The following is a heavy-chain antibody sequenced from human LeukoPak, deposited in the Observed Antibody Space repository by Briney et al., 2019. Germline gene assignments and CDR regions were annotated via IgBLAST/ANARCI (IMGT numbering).Heavy chain of an antibody. D-gene: IGHD3-22*01. CDR3: VRDLTRNYYASSGYYFPY. Sequence: GGSLRLSCAASRFTFSSYAMNWVRQAPGKGLEWVSSISSSGSYIYYADSVKGRFSISRDNAKNSLYLQMNSLRAEDTAVYYCVRDLTRNYYASSGYYFPYWGQGTLVTVSS. CDR1: RFTFSSYA. V-gene: IGHV3-21*01. J-gene: IGHJ4*02. CDR2: ISSSGSYI.